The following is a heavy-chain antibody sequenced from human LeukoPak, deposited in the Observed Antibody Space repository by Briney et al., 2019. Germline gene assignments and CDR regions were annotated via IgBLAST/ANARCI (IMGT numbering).Heavy chain of an antibody. D-gene: IGHD1-14*01. CDR2: INPSSGAT. J-gene: IGHJ5*02. Sequence: ASVKLSCKASGYTFTDYYIHWVRQAPGQGLEWMGWINPSSGATNYAQKFQGRVTMTRDTSITTAYIELSSLTLDDTAVYYCARGWQINSAGGFVDPWGQGSLMTVSS. V-gene: IGHV1-2*02. CDR3: ARGWQINSAGGFVDP. CDR1: GYTFTDYY.